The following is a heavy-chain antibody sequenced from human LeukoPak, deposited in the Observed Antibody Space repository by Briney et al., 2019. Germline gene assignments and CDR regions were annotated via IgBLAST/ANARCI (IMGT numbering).Heavy chain of an antibody. CDR2: ISSSSSYI. J-gene: IGHJ3*02. V-gene: IGHV3-21*06. Sequence: GGSLRLSCAASGFTFSSFSMNWVRQAPGKGLEWVSSISSSSSYIYYADSVKGRFTISRDNAKNSLYLQMNSLRAEDTAVYYCARDTYDILTGYYKWAFDIWGQGTMVTVSS. D-gene: IGHD3-9*01. CDR3: ARDTYDILTGYYKWAFDI. CDR1: GFTFSSFS.